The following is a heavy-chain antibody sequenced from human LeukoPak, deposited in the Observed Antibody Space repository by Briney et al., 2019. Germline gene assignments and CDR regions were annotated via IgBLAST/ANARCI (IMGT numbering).Heavy chain of an antibody. CDR1: GGSISNYF. CDR3: ARGGRTVVTPEGVCDY. D-gene: IGHD2-21*02. CDR2: MYYSGSS. J-gene: IGHJ4*02. V-gene: IGHV4-59*08. Sequence: SETLSLTCTVSGGSISNYFWSWIRQPPGKGLEWIGHMYYSGSSKYNPSLKSRVTMSIDTAKNQFSLKLSSVTAADTAVYYCARGGRTVVTPEGVCDYWGQGTLVTVSS.